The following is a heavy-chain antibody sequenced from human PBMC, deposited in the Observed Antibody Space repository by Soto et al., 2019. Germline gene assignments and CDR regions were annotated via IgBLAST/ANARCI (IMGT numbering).Heavy chain of an antibody. V-gene: IGHV1-18*04. CDR2: ISPWKGNT. CDR1: GYNFMPFG. J-gene: IGHJ4*02. CDR3: ARDLDPSGSYYTDY. D-gene: IGHD3-10*01. Sequence: ASVKVSCKASGYNFMPFGVNWVRQAPGQGLEWMGWISPWKGNTNYAQSFQGRVTMTTDTSTSTAYMELRSLTSDDTAVYYCARDLDPSGSYYTDYWGPGTLVTVSS.